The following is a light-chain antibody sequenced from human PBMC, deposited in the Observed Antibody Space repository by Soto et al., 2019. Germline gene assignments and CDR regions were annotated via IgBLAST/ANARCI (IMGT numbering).Light chain of an antibody. CDR1: QTVNSF. CDR2: KAS. Sequence: DIQMTQSPSTLFAPVGDRVTLTCRASQTVNSFLAWYQHKPGKAPKLLIYKASSLESGVPSRFSGIGSGTEFSLTISSLQPDDFGTYYCQQYKAYAFTFGGGTKVEMK. J-gene: IGKJ4*01. CDR3: QQYKAYAFT. V-gene: IGKV1-5*03.